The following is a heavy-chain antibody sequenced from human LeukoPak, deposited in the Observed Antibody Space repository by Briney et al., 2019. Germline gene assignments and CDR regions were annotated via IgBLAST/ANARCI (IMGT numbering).Heavy chain of an antibody. CDR3: ARGHVIQLWDPYYYYGMDV. CDR1: GYTFTSYD. CDR2: MNPNSGNT. Sequence: ASVEVSCKASGYTFTSYDINWVRQATGQGLEWMGWMNPNSGNTGYAQKFQGRVTMTRNTSISTAYMELSSLRSEDTAVYYCARGHVIQLWDPYYYYGMDVWGQGTTVTVSS. J-gene: IGHJ6*02. V-gene: IGHV1-8*01. D-gene: IGHD5-18*01.